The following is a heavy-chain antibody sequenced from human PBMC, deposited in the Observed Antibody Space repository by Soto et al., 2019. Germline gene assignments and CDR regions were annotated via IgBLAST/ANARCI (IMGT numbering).Heavy chain of an antibody. J-gene: IGHJ5*02. Sequence: SETLSLTCTVSGGSISSSSYYWGWIRQPPGKGLEWIGSIYYSGSTYYNPSLKSRVTISVDTSKNQFSLKLSSVTAADTAVYYCARRRMYSSSRARFDPWGQGTLVTVSS. CDR3: ARRRMYSSSRARFDP. V-gene: IGHV4-39*01. CDR2: IYYSGST. CDR1: GGSISSSSYY. D-gene: IGHD6-6*01.